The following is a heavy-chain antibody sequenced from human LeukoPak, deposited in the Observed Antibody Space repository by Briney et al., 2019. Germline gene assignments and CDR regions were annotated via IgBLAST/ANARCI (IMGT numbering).Heavy chain of an antibody. V-gene: IGHV3-43*01. J-gene: IGHJ6*03. D-gene: IGHD6-19*01. CDR3: AKDIGGYGSESYYYMDV. CDR2: ISWDGGST. CDR1: GFTVTTYS. Sequence: GGSLRLSCAASGFTVTTYSMHWVRQAPGKGLEWVSLISWDGGSTYYADSVKGRFTISRDNSKNSLYLQMNSLRTEDTALYYCAKDIGGYGSESYYYMDVWGKGTTVTVSS.